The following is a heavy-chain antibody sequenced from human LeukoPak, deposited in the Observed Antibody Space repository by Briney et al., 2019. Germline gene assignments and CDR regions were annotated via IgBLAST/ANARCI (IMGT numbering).Heavy chain of an antibody. CDR1: GYSISSGYY. D-gene: IGHD3-10*01. CDR2: IHHGGST. J-gene: IGHJ3*02. Sequence: SETLSLTCAVSGYSISSGYYWGWIRQPPGKGLEWIGSIHHGGSTYHNPSLKSRVTISLDTSKNPFSLKLSSVTAADTAVYYCARIVTGSDAFDIWGQGTRVTVSS. V-gene: IGHV4-38-2*01. CDR3: ARIVTGSDAFDI.